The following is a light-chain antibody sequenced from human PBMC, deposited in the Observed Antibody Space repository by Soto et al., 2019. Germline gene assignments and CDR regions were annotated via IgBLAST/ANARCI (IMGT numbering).Light chain of an antibody. CDR3: SSYAGSNNYV. CDR2: GVS. Sequence: QSALTQPPSSSVSPGQSVTISCTGTSSDVGGYNYVSWYQQHPGKAPELMIYGVSKRPSGVPDRFSGSKSGNTASLTVSGLQAEDEADYYCSSYAGSNNYVFGTGTKVTVL. J-gene: IGLJ1*01. V-gene: IGLV2-8*01. CDR1: SSDVGGYNY.